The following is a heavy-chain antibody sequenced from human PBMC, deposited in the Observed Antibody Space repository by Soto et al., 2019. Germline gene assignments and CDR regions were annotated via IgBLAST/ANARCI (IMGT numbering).Heavy chain of an antibody. V-gene: IGHV4-34*01. D-gene: IGHD3-9*01. Sequence: QVQLQQWGAGLLEPSETLSLTCAVYGGSFSGYYWSWIRQPPGKGLEWIGEINHSGNTNYNPSLKSRVNISVDKAKTQFSLKWSSVTAADTAVYYCASQGISYFDWSPSPLDYMDVWGKGTTVTVSS. CDR2: INHSGNT. CDR3: ASQGISYFDWSPSPLDYMDV. J-gene: IGHJ6*03. CDR1: GGSFSGYY.